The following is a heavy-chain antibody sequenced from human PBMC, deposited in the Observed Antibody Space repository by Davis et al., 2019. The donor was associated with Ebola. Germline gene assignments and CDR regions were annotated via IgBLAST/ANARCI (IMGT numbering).Heavy chain of an antibody. CDR1: GGSISSGGYY. V-gene: IGHV4-31*03. CDR3: ARGIRFLEWFHFGY. Sequence: SETLSLTCTVSGGSISSGGYYWSWIRQHPGKGLEWIGYIYYSGSTYYNPSLKSRVTISVDTSKNQFSLKLSSVTAADTAVYYCARGIRFLEWFHFGYWGQGTLVTVSS. J-gene: IGHJ4*02. CDR2: IYYSGST. D-gene: IGHD3-3*01.